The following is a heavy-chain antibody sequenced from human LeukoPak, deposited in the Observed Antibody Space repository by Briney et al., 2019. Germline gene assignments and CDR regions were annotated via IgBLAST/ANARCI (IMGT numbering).Heavy chain of an antibody. CDR1: GFTFYNYG. Sequence: GGSLRLSCAASGFTFYNYGMHWVRQAPGKGLEWVAVISHDGSNIHYGDSVKGRFTISRDNSKNTLYLQMNSLRVEDTAVYYCAKTTTVIDYWGQGTLVTVSS. D-gene: IGHD4-11*01. CDR3: AKTTTVIDY. CDR2: ISHDGSNI. V-gene: IGHV3-30*18. J-gene: IGHJ4*02.